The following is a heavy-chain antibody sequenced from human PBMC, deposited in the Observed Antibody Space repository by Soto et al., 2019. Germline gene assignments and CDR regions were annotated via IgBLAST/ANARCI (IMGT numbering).Heavy chain of an antibody. CDR1: GGSISSSSYY. Sequence: NPSETLSLTCTVSGGSISSSSYYWGWIRQPPGKGLEWIGSIYYSGSTYYNPSLKSRVTISVDTSKNQFSLKLSSVTAADTAVYYCARQRSRGPYFDYWGQGTLVTVSS. D-gene: IGHD5-12*01. CDR3: ARQRSRGPYFDY. J-gene: IGHJ4*02. CDR2: IYYSGST. V-gene: IGHV4-39*01.